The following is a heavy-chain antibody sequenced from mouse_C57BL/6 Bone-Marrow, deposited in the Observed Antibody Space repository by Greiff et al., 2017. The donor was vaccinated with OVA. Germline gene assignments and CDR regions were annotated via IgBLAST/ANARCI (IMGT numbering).Heavy chain of an antibody. D-gene: IGHD2-12*01. CDR2: IPPNSGST. V-gene: IGHV1-64*01. CDR3: ARSGYRPWFAY. J-gene: IGHJ3*01. CDR1: GYTFTSYW. Sequence: QVQLQQPGAELVKPGASVKLSCKASGYTFTSYWMHWVKQRPGQGLEWIGMIPPNSGSTNYNEKFKSKATLTVDKSSSTAYMQLSSLTSEDSAVYYCARSGYRPWFAYWGQGTLVTVSA.